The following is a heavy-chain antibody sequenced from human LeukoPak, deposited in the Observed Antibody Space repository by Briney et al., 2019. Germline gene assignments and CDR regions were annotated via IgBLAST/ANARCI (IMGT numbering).Heavy chain of an antibody. Sequence: GGSLRLSCAASGFTFSSYAMSWVRQAPGKGLEWVANIKSDGSEKYYVDSVKGRFTVSRDNAKNSLYLQMNSLRAEDTAVYYCARGASSWDYWGQGTLVTVSS. CDR2: IKSDGSEK. J-gene: IGHJ4*02. CDR3: ARGASSWDY. CDR1: GFTFSSYA. V-gene: IGHV3-7*04. D-gene: IGHD6-13*01.